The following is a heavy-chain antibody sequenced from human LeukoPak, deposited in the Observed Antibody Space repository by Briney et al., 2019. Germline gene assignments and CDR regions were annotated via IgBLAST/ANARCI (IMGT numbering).Heavy chain of an antibody. J-gene: IGHJ4*02. D-gene: IGHD2-15*01. CDR2: IYYSGNT. CDR3: AREGQGSYFHPIDY. V-gene: IGHV4-39*07. CDR1: GGSISSSSYY. Sequence: SETLSLTCTVSGGSISSSSYYWGWIRQPPGKGLEWIGSIYYSGNTYYNPSLKSRVTISVDTSKNQFSLKLSSVTAADTAVYYCAREGQGSYFHPIDYWGQGTLVTVSS.